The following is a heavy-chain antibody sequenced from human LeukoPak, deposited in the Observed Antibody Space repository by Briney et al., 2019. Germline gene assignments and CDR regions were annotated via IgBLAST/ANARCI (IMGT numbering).Heavy chain of an antibody. CDR3: ARDSAIAYYGSGSYFDY. Sequence: SETLSLTCTVSGGPISNYYWSWIRQPAGKGLEWIGRIYSSGSTNYNPSLTSRVTMSVDTSKNQFSLKLSSVTAADTAVYYCARDSAIAYYGSGSYFDYWGQGSLVTVSS. CDR2: IYSSGST. J-gene: IGHJ4*02. V-gene: IGHV4-4*07. D-gene: IGHD3-10*01. CDR1: GGPISNYY.